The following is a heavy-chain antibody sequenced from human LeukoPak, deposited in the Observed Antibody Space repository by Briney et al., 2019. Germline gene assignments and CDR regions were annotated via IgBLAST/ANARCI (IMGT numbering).Heavy chain of an antibody. CDR3: ARTPTYCGGDCYYFDP. Sequence: PSETLSLTCAVSGGSISSSGYSWSWIRQPPGKGLEWIGYIHHTGSTYYNPSLKSRVTISVDRSKNQFSLKLSSVTAADTAMYFCARTPTYCGGDCYYFDPWGQGTLVTVSS. CDR2: IHHTGST. CDR1: GGSISSSGYS. J-gene: IGHJ5*02. V-gene: IGHV4-30-2*01. D-gene: IGHD2-21*02.